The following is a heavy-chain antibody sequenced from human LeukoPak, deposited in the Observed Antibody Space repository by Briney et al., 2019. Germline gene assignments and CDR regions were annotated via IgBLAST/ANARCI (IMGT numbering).Heavy chain of an antibody. CDR1: GYTFTSYG. CDR2: ISAYNGNT. D-gene: IGHD5-18*01. J-gene: IGHJ4*02. Sequence: ASVKVSCKASGYTFTSYGTSSVRQAPGQGLEWMGWISAYNGNTNYAKNLQGRVTMTTDTSTTTAYMALRSLTSNDTTASYFARLPALVTGFGYWGQGTLVPVSS. CDR3: ARLPALVTGFGY. V-gene: IGHV1-18*01.